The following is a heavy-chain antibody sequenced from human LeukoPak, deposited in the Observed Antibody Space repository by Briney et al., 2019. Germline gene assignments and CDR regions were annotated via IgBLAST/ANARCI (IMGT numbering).Heavy chain of an antibody. CDR1: RYSFTNYW. J-gene: IGHJ4*02. Sequence: GESLKISCKGSRYSFTNYWISWVRQMPGKGLEWMGRIDPSDSYTKYSPSFEGHVTISVDKSISTAFLQWNSLKASDSAMYYCATGASKVTTDFANYWGQGTQVAVSS. D-gene: IGHD4-17*01. V-gene: IGHV5-10-1*01. CDR2: IDPSDSYT. CDR3: ATGASKVTTDFANY.